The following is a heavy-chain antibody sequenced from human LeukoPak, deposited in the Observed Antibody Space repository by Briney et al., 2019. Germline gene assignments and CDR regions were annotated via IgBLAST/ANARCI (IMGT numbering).Heavy chain of an antibody. CDR2: ISSSSSYI. J-gene: IGHJ4*02. Sequence: GGSLRLSCAASGFTFSSYSMNWVRQAPGKGLEWVSSISSSSSYIYYADSVKGRFTISRDNAKNSLYLQMNSLRAEDTAVYYCARDKLAAARSVYWGQGTLVTVSS. CDR3: ARDKLAAARSVY. V-gene: IGHV3-21*01. D-gene: IGHD6-13*01. CDR1: GFTFSSYS.